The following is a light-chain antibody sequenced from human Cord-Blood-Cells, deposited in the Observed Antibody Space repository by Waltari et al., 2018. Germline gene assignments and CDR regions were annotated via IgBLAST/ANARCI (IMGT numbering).Light chain of an antibody. CDR3: SSYTSSSTLV. CDR2: DVS. Sequence: QSALTQPASVSGSPGQSITISCTGTSIDVGVYNYVSWYQQHPGKAPKLMIYDVSNRPSVVSDRFSGSKSGNTASLTISGLQAEDEADYYCSSYTSSSTLVFGGGTKLTVL. V-gene: IGLV2-14*03. J-gene: IGLJ3*02. CDR1: SIDVGVYNY.